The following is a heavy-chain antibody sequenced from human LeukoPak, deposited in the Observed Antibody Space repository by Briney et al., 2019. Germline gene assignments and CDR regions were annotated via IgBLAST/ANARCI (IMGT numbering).Heavy chain of an antibody. J-gene: IGHJ4*02. CDR1: GFTFDDYA. Sequence: PGGSLRLSCAASGFTFDDYAMHWVRQAPGKGLEWVSGISWNSGSIGYADSVKGRFTISRDNAKNSLYLQMNSLRAEDTALYYCAKDLEYSGYDSIFDYWGQGTLVTVSS. D-gene: IGHD5-12*01. CDR3: AKDLEYSGYDSIFDY. CDR2: ISWNSGSI. V-gene: IGHV3-9*01.